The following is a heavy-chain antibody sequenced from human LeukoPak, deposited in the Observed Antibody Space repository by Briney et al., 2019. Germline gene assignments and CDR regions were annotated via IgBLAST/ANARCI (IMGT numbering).Heavy chain of an antibody. CDR3: ARGPNSNWSGLDF. Sequence: GGSLRLSCTASGFSFSGHWMHWARQLPGKGLVWVSRISPTGSTTSYAYSVKGRFTVSRDNAKNTLYLQVNSLRAEDTAVYYCARGPNSNWSGLDFWGQGTLLTVSS. J-gene: IGHJ4*02. D-gene: IGHD6-6*01. CDR1: GFSFSGHW. V-gene: IGHV3-74*01. CDR2: ISPTGSTT.